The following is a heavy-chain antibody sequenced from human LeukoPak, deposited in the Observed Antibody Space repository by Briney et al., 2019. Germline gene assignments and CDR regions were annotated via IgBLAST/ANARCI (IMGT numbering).Heavy chain of an antibody. CDR1: GYTFTGYY. CDR2: INPNSGGT. V-gene: IGHV1-2*02. J-gene: IGHJ5*02. Sequence: ASVKVSCKASGYTFTGYYMHWVRQAPGQGLEWMGWINPNSGGTNYAQKFQGRVTMTRDTSISTAYMELRRLRSDDTAVYYCARESVTTRRFAPWGQGTLVTVSS. CDR3: ARESVTTRRFAP. D-gene: IGHD4-17*01.